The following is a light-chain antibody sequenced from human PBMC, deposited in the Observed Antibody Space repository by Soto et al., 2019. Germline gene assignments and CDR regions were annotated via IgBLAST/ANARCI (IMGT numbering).Light chain of an antibody. CDR2: GAS. CDR1: QRVSSN. J-gene: IGKJ2*01. Sequence: EIVMTQSPATLSVSPGERATLSCRASQRVSSNLAWYQQKPGQAPRLLIYGASTRATGIPARFSGSGSGTEFTLTISSLQSEDFAFYYCQQYNNWPRVYTFGQWTKLEIK. V-gene: IGKV3-15*01. CDR3: QQYNNWPRVYT.